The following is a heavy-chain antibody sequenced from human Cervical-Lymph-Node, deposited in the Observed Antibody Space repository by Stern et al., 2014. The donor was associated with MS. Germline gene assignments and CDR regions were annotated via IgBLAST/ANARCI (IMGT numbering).Heavy chain of an antibody. Sequence: QVTLKESGPALVKPTQTLTLTCTFSGVSLSTSGMCVSWIRKPPGKALEXLALIDWDDDKYYSTSLKTRLTISKDTSKNQVVLTMTNMDPVDTATYFCARRHCSARGPFDYWGQGTLVTVSS. CDR3: ARRHCSARGPFDY. CDR1: GVSLSTSGMC. V-gene: IGHV2-70*13. J-gene: IGHJ4*02. CDR2: IDWDDDK. D-gene: IGHD2-15*01.